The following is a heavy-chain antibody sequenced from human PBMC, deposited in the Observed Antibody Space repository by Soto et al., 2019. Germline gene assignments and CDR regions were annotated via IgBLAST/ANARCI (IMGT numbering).Heavy chain of an antibody. CDR3: ARLRIATNNYKCFDP. V-gene: IGHV4-31*02. D-gene: IGHD2-21*01. Sequence: SETLSLTCSVSGAALNSGNYYWSWIRQVPGKGLEWIGHIYVTGAVDYNPSLRDRITISQDTSERQFSLNLRLVTAADTAVYYCARLRIATNNYKCFDPWGQGTLVPVSS. CDR2: IYVTGAV. CDR1: GAALNSGNYY. J-gene: IGHJ5*02.